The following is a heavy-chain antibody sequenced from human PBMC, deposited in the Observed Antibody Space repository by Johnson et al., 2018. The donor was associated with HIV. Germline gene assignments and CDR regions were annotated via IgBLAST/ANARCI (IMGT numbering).Heavy chain of an antibody. CDR3: ARDRGTVTTAQMAFDI. Sequence: VQLVESGGGVVQPGRSLRLSCGASGFTLRSYAMHWVRQAPGKGLEWVAVISYDESNKYYADSVKGRFTISRDNAKNSLYLQMNSLRAEDTALYYCARDRGTVTTAQMAFDIWGQGTMVTVSS. CDR2: ISYDESNK. V-gene: IGHV3-30*04. D-gene: IGHD4-17*01. J-gene: IGHJ3*02. CDR1: GFTLRSYA.